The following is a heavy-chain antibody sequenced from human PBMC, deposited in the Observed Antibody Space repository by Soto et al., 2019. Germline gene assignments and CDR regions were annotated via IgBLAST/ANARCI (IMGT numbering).Heavy chain of an antibody. V-gene: IGHV3-23*01. CDR1: GFTFSSYA. D-gene: IGHD5-12*01. Sequence: EEQLLESGGGLVQPGGSLRLSCAASGFTFSSYAMSWVRQAPGKGLEWVSGISGGGGLTYYADSVKGRFTLSRDNSKNTLYLQMSSLRTDDTAVYFCAKGSMKDGYRHWGQGTLVTVSS. CDR2: ISGGGGLT. CDR3: AKGSMKDGYRH. J-gene: IGHJ4*02.